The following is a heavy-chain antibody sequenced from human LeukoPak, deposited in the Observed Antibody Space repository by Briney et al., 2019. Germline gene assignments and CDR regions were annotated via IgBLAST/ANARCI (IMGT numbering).Heavy chain of an antibody. CDR3: ARAPLCCHLDY. CDR1: NGSFSGYY. CDR2: INHSGGS. J-gene: IGHJ4*02. Sequence: NPSETLSLTCAVYNGSFSGYYWTWIRQSPGKGLEWIGEINHSGGSNLNPSLKSRLSISIDPSKSQFSLRLSSVTAADTAVYYCARAPLCCHLDYWGQGGLVTVSA. V-gene: IGHV4-34*01.